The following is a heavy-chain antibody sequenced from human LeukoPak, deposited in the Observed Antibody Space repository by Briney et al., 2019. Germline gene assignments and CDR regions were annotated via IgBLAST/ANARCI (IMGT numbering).Heavy chain of an antibody. J-gene: IGHJ4*02. CDR1: GFTFNNYG. D-gene: IGHD1-26*01. CDR3: AKDVQRGSSPTDY. V-gene: IGHV3-30*18. Sequence: GGSLRLSCVASGFTFNNYGLHWVRQAPGKALEWVAVISYEGSHKYYADSVKGRFTISRDNSTNSLYLQMNSLRAEDTAVYYCAKDVQRGSSPTDYWGQGTLVTVSS. CDR2: ISYEGSHK.